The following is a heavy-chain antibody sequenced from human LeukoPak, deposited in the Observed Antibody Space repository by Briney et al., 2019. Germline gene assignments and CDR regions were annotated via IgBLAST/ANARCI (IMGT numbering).Heavy chain of an antibody. D-gene: IGHD3-3*01. V-gene: IGHV5-51*01. J-gene: IGHJ5*02. Sequence: GESLKISCKGSGYSFTSYWIGWVRQMPGKGLEWMGIIYPGDSDTRYSPSFQGQVTISADKSISTAYLQWSSLKASDTANYYCARHSYDFWSGEGWFEHWGQGTLVTVSS. CDR2: IYPGDSDT. CDR3: ARHSYDFWSGEGWFEH. CDR1: GYSFTSYW.